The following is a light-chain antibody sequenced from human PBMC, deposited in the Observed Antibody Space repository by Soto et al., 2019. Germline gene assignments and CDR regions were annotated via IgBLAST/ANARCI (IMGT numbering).Light chain of an antibody. V-gene: IGKV1-9*01. CDR1: QGISSY. CDR2: GAS. J-gene: IGKJ2*01. Sequence: DIQLTQSPSFLSASVGDRVTITCRASQGISSYLAWYQQPPGKAPKLLIYGASTLQRGVSSRFSGSGSGTEFTLTISSLQPADFATYYCQHLNTYPRTFGQGTKLEV. CDR3: QHLNTYPRT.